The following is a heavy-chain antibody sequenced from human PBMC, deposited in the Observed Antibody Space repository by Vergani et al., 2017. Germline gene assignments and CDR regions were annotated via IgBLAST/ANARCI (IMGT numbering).Heavy chain of an antibody. Sequence: QVQLVQSGAEVKKPGSSVKVSCKASGGTFSSYAISWVRQAPGQGLEWMGGIIPIFGIANYAQKFQGRVTITADKSTSTAYMELSSLRSEDTAVYYCARDYCSSTSCYFSMDVWGQGTTVTVSS. D-gene: IGHD2-2*01. CDR3: ARDYCSSTSCYFSMDV. CDR1: GGTFSSYA. CDR2: IIPIFGIA. J-gene: IGHJ6*02. V-gene: IGHV1-69*17.